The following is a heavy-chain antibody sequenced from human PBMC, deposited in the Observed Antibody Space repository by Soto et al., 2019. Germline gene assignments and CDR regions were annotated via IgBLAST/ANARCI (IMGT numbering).Heavy chain of an antibody. CDR3: ARDGHGYNYWSFDL. Sequence: QVQLVQSGAEVKEPGSSVKVSCKVSGDTFNKYTINWVRQAPGQGLEWMAGIIPIYGTANYALKFHDRIKVTADDSTATAYMELNSRTSEDTAIYYCARDGHGYNYWSFDLWGRVTLITVSS. J-gene: IGHJ2*01. CDR2: IIPIYGTA. D-gene: IGHD5-12*01. V-gene: IGHV1-69*01. CDR1: GDTFNKYT.